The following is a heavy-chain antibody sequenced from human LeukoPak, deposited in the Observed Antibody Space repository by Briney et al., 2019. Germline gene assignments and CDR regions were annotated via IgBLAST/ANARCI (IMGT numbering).Heavy chain of an antibody. Sequence: GGSLRLSCAASGFTFSSSAMSWVRQAPGKGLEWVSTIGGSGGSTYYADSVKGRFTISRDNSKNTLYLQMNSLGAEDTAVYYCANVGTYVKWFDPWGQGTLVTVSS. CDR3: ANVGTYVKWFDP. V-gene: IGHV3-23*01. CDR2: IGGSGGST. J-gene: IGHJ5*02. CDR1: GFTFSSSA. D-gene: IGHD3-16*01.